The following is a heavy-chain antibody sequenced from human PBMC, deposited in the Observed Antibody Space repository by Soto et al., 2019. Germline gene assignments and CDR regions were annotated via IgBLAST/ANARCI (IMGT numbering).Heavy chain of an antibody. CDR1: GLTLTDAW. V-gene: IGHV3-15*07. J-gene: IGHJ4*02. D-gene: IGHD3-22*01. CDR3: TYDRDSRAVHFDS. CDR2: LKSKTNGGTA. Sequence: EVQLVESGGGLVKPGESLRLSCTASGLTLTDAWMKWVRQAQGKGLEWVGRLKSKTNGGTADYAAPVRGRFTILRDESKTMLYLQMNSLKTEDTAVYYCTYDRDSRAVHFDSWGQGTLVTVSS.